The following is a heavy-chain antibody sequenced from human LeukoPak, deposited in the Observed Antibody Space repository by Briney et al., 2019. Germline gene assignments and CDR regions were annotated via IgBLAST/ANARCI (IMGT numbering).Heavy chain of an antibody. CDR1: GYSISSNYY. V-gene: IGHV4-38-2*02. J-gene: IGHJ4*02. Sequence: SETLSLTCTVSGYSISSNYYWGRIRQPPGKGLEWIGTFSHSGSTYYNPSLKSRVAISVDTSKNEFSLQLSSVTAADTAVYYCARRHWGAVSANFDYWGQGTLVTVSS. CDR3: ARRHWGAVSANFDY. D-gene: IGHD7-27*01. CDR2: FSHSGST.